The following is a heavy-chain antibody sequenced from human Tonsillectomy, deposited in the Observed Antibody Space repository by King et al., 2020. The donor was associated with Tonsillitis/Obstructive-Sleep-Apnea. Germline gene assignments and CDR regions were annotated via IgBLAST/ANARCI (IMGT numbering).Heavy chain of an antibody. V-gene: IGHV3-30*04. CDR3: AVDRGDLEFYFMDV. Sequence: QLVQSGGGVVQPGRSLRLSCAASGFTFTTYALHWVRQAPGTGLEWVAVISYDGRNKYYEDSVKGRFPISRDNSKHTLYLQMNSLRAGDTAVYYCAVDRGDLEFYFMDVGGKGPTVTVSS. CDR2: ISYDGRNK. CDR1: GFTFTTYA. J-gene: IGHJ6*03. D-gene: IGHD3-3*01.